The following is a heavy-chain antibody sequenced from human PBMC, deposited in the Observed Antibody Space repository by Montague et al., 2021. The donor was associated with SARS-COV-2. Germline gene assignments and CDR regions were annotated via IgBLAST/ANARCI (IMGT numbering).Heavy chain of an antibody. D-gene: IGHD6-19*01. CDR1: GGSFSGYY. Sequence: SETLSLTCAVYGGSFSGYYWSWIRQPPGKGLEWIGEINHSGSTNYNPSLKSRGTITVDTSKNQFSLKLSSVTAADTAVYYCARGSRQWLVRPPHYYYFDYWGQGTLVTVSS. CDR3: ARGSRQWLVRPPHYYYFDY. CDR2: INHSGST. J-gene: IGHJ4*02. V-gene: IGHV4-34*01.